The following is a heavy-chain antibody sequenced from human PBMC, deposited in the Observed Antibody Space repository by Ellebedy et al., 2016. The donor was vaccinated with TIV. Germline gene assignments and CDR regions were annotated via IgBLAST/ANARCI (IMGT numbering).Heavy chain of an antibody. J-gene: IGHJ5*02. CDR2: INHSGST. Sequence: SETLSLXXAVYDGSFSGYYWSWIRQPPGKGLEWIGEINHSGSTNYNPSLKSRVTISVDTSKNQFSLKLSSVTAADTAVYYCARDSGSPHCSGGSCSLRWFDPWGQGTLVTVSS. CDR3: ARDSGSPHCSGGSCSLRWFDP. V-gene: IGHV4-34*01. CDR1: DGSFSGYY. D-gene: IGHD2-15*01.